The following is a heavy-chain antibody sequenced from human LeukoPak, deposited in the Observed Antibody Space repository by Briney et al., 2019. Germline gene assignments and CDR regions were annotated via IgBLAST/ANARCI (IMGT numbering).Heavy chain of an antibody. Sequence: MTSETLSLTCSVSGGSISSHYWNWLRQPAGKGLEWIGHIYTSGSTNYNPSLRSRVTISVDKSKNYFSLRLTSMTAADTAVYYCARSYDSGWYGFDSWGQGTLVTVSS. CDR2: IYTSGST. CDR1: GGSISSHY. CDR3: ARSYDSGWYGFDS. J-gene: IGHJ5*01. V-gene: IGHV4-4*07. D-gene: IGHD6-19*01.